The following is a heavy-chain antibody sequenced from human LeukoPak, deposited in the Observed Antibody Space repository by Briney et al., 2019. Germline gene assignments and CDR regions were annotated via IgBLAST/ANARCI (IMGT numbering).Heavy chain of an antibody. Sequence: GGSLRLSCAASGFTFSSYAMSWVRQAPGKGLEWVSLISGSGGSGGSTYYADSAKGRFTISRDNSKSKLYLQMNSLRAEDTALYYCAKGTPFYAMDVWGQGTTVIVSS. CDR3: AKGTPFYAMDV. CDR2: ISGSGGSGGST. V-gene: IGHV3-23*01. D-gene: IGHD1-7*01. CDR1: GFTFSSYA. J-gene: IGHJ6*02.